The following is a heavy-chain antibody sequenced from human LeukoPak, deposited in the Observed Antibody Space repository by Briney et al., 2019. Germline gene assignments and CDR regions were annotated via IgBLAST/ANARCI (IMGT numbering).Heavy chain of an antibody. D-gene: IGHD3-9*01. CDR3: ATSNNYDILTGYLYYFDY. Sequence: SETLSLTCTVSGGSVSSGSYYWSWIRQLPGKGLEWIGYIYYSGSTNYNPSLKSRVTISVDTSKNQFSLKLSSVTAADTAVYYCATSNNYDILTGYLYYFDYWGQGTLVTVSS. J-gene: IGHJ4*02. CDR2: IYYSGST. CDR1: GGSVSSGSYY. V-gene: IGHV4-61*01.